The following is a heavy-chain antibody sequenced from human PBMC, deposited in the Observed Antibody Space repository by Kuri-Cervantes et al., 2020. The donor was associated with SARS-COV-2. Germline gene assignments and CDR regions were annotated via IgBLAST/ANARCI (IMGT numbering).Heavy chain of an antibody. CDR1: GFTFSNAW. D-gene: IGHD3-22*01. V-gene: IGHV3-30*03. Sequence: GESLKISCAASGFTFSNAWMNWVRQAPGKGLEWVAVISNDGSKEYYADSVKGRFTISRDNSKNTLYLHMNRLTSEDTAFYYCARDIYYYDSSSYYFKQSFFDSWGQGTLVTVSS. J-gene: IGHJ4*02. CDR3: ARDIYYYDSSSYYFKQSFFDS. CDR2: ISNDGSKE.